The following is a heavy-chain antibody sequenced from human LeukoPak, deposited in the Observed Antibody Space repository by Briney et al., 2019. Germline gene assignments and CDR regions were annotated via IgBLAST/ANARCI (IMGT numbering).Heavy chain of an antibody. CDR2: INPSGGST. J-gene: IGHJ3*02. D-gene: IGHD1-1*01. CDR3: AREHTGDDAFDI. V-gene: IGHV1-46*01. Sequence: ASVKVSCKVSGYTLTELSMHWVRQAPGQGLEWMGIINPSGGSTSYAQKFQGRVTMTRDTSTSTVYMELSSLRSEDTAVYYCAREHTGDDAFDIWGQGTMVTVSS. CDR1: GYTLTELS.